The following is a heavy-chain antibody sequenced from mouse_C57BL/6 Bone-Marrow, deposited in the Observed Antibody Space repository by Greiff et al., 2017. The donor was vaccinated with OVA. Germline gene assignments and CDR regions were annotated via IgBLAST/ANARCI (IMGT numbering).Heavy chain of an antibody. V-gene: IGHV2-9-1*01. J-gene: IGHJ2*01. D-gene: IGHD1-1*01. CDR3: ASIYYYGSSLFDY. Sequence: VKLVESGPGLVAPSQSLSITCTVSGFSLTSYAISWVRQPPGKGLEWLGVIWTGGGTNYNSALKSRLSISKDNSKSQVFLKMNSLQTDDTARYYCASIYYYGSSLFDYWGQGTTLTVSS. CDR2: IWTGGGT. CDR1: GFSLTSYA.